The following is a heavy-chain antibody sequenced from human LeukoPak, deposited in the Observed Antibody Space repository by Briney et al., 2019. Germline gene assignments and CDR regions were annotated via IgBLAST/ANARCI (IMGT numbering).Heavy chain of an antibody. V-gene: IGHV4-59*08. CDR2: IFYSENT. Sequence: SETLSLTCTVSGGSISSYYWSWIRQPPGKGLEWIGYIFYSENTNYNPSLKSRVTISVDTSKNQFSLRLSSVTATDTAVYYCARSLPSTTVRGVSFDLWGRGTLVTVSS. D-gene: IGHD4-11*01. CDR1: GGSISSYY. CDR3: ARSLPSTTVRGVSFDL. J-gene: IGHJ2*01.